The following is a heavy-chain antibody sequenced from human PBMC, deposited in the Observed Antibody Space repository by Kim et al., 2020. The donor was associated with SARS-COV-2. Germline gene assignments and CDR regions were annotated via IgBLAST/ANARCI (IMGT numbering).Heavy chain of an antibody. CDR2: ISGGGYNT. CDR1: GFTFSSYA. D-gene: IGHD6-13*01. CDR3: AKDRAAAAGTGQFDY. Sequence: GGSLRLSCAASGFTFSSYAMTWVRQAPGKGLEWVSAISGGGYNTYYADSVRGRFTISRDSSQNTVFLQVTSLRDDDTAVYYCAKDRAAAAGTGQFDYWGQGTLVTVSS. V-gene: IGHV3-23*01. J-gene: IGHJ4*02.